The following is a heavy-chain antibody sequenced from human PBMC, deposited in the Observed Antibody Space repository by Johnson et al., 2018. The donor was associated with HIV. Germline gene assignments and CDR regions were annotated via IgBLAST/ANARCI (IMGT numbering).Heavy chain of an antibody. CDR3: ATAYCGGGTCPLWSAFDI. J-gene: IGHJ3*02. CDR1: GFTFSSYT. V-gene: IGHV3-30-3*01. D-gene: IGHD2-15*01. CDR2: ISYDGSNK. Sequence: QVQLVESGGGVVQPGRSLRLSCAASGFTFSSYTIHWVRQPPGKGLEWVAVISYDGSNKYYADSVKGRFTISRDNSKNTLYLQMNSLRAEDTAVYYCATAYCGGGTCPLWSAFDIWGQGTKVTVSS.